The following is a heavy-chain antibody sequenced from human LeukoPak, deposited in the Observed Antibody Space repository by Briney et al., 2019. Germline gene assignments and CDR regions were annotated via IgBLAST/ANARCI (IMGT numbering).Heavy chain of an antibody. Sequence: AAVTVSCMASGYTFTGYYMHWVRQAPGQGGEWMGWINPNSGGTNYAQKLQGRVTMTRDTSISTAYMELSRLRSDDTAVYYCARSPTVIRPFDYWGQGTLVTVSS. CDR3: ARSPTVIRPFDY. V-gene: IGHV1-2*02. CDR1: GYTFTGYY. CDR2: INPNSGGT. D-gene: IGHD4-11*01. J-gene: IGHJ4*02.